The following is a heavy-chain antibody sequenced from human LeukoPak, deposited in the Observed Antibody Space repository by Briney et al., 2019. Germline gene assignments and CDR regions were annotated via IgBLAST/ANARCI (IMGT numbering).Heavy chain of an antibody. Sequence: GESLKISCQGSGYSFTSYWIGWVRQMPGKGLEWMGIIYPDDSDTRHSPSFQGQVTISADKSISTAYLQWSSLKASDTAMYYCAIFKHHLRPDYWGQGTLVTVSS. CDR2: IYPDDSDT. V-gene: IGHV5-51*01. D-gene: IGHD3-3*01. J-gene: IGHJ4*02. CDR1: GYSFTSYW. CDR3: AIFKHHLRPDY.